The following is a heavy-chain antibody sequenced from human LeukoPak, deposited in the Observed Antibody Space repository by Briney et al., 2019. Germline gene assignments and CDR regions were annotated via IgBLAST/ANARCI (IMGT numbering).Heavy chain of an antibody. CDR2: ISYDGSNK. CDR3: ARGGPEYLSDY. J-gene: IGHJ4*02. Sequence: PGGSLRLSCAASGFTFSSYAMHWVRQAPGKGLEWVAVISYDGSNKYYADSVKGRFTISRDNSKNTLYLQMNSLRSEDTAVYYCARGGPEYLSDYWGQGTLVTVSS. CDR1: GFTFSSYA. D-gene: IGHD2-2*02. V-gene: IGHV3-30-3*01.